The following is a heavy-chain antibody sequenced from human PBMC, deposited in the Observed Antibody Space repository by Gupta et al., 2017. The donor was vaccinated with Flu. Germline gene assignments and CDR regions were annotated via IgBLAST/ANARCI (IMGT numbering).Heavy chain of an antibody. CDR1: GFTFSSSS. CDR3: AKKYCSSTSCHFDY. J-gene: IGHJ4*02. D-gene: IGHD2-2*01. Sequence: EVQLLESGGALVQPGGSLRLSCAASGFTFSSSSMSWVRQAPGKGLEWVSVISAGGGSTYYADSVKGRFTISRDNSKNTLYLQMNSLRAEDTAVHYCAKKYCSSTSCHFDYWGQGTLVTVSS. CDR2: ISAGGGST. V-gene: IGHV3-23*01.